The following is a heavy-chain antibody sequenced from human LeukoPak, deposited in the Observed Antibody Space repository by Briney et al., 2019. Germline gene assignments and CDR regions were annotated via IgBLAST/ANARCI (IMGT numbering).Heavy chain of an antibody. J-gene: IGHJ4*02. CDR2: IWHDGSYE. V-gene: IGHV3-33*06. CDR1: GFTFSRYG. Sequence: GGSLRLSCAAPGFTFSRYGMHWVRQAPGKGLEWVAVIWHDGSYEYYADSVKGRFTISRGSSKNTLYLQMNSLRAEDTAVYYCAKDGVGATSLDCWGQGTLVTVSS. D-gene: IGHD1-26*01. CDR3: AKDGVGATSLDC.